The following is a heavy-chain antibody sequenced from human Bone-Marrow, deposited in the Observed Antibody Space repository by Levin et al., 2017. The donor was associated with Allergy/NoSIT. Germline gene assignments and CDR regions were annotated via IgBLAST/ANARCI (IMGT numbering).Heavy chain of an antibody. V-gene: IGHV4-38-2*01. CDR2: IYSTDDT. Sequence: SQTLSLTCAVSGYSIHSAYSWGWVRQPPGKGLEWIGSIYSTDDTYYSPSLKSRVTISKRPSKNQFSLKLTSVTAADTAVYYCASMTTVTKTYYFDYWGQGTLVTVSS. D-gene: IGHD4-17*01. CDR3: ASMTTVTKTYYFDY. J-gene: IGHJ4*02. CDR1: GYSIHSAYS.